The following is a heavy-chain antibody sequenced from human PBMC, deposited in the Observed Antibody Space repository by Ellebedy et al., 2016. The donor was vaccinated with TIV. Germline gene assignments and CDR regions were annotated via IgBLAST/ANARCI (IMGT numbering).Heavy chain of an antibody. CDR1: GFTFTSSA. Sequence: AASVKVSCKASGFTFTSSAMQWVRQARGQRLEWIGWIVVGSGNTNYAQKFQERVTITRDMSTSTAYMELSSLRSEDTAVYYCAAVLRGGYSSSWYDYWGQGTLVTVSS. D-gene: IGHD6-13*01. CDR3: AAVLRGGYSSSWYDY. CDR2: IVVGSGNT. V-gene: IGHV1-58*02. J-gene: IGHJ4*02.